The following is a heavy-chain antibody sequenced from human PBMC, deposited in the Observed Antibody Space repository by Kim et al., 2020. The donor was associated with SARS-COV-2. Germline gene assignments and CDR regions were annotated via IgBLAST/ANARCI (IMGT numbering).Heavy chain of an antibody. CDR2: ISYDGSNK. Sequence: GGSLRLSCAASGFTFSSYGMHWVRQAPGKGLEWVAVISYDGSNKYYADSVKGRFTISRDNSKNTLYLQMNSLRAEDTAVYYCAKGSVTTMVRGVISKSFDYWGQGTLVTVSS. V-gene: IGHV3-30*18. D-gene: IGHD3-10*01. CDR1: GFTFSSYG. CDR3: AKGSVTTMVRGVISKSFDY. J-gene: IGHJ4*02.